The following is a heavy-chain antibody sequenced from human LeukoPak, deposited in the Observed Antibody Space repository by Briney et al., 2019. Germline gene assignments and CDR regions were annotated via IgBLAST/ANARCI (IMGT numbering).Heavy chain of an antibody. CDR3: AKHRGYSGYGYFDY. CDR1: GFAFSSYG. Sequence: GGSLRLSCAASGFAFSSYGMHWVRQAPGKGLEWVAVISYDGSNKYYADSVKGRFTISRDNSKNTLYLQMNSLRAEDTAVYYCAKHRGYSGYGYFDYWGQGTLVTVSS. CDR2: ISYDGSNK. J-gene: IGHJ4*02. D-gene: IGHD5-12*01. V-gene: IGHV3-30*18.